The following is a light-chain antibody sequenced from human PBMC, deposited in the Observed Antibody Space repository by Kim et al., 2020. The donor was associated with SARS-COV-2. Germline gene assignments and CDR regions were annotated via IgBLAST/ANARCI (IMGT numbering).Light chain of an antibody. J-gene: IGKJ5*01. CDR1: QDIRND. V-gene: IGKV1-17*01. CDR2: GAS. Sequence: ASVGGRVTITCRASQDIRNDLGLYQQNPGRAPKLLIHGASSLQSGVPSRFRRSGSGTEFPLTISSVQPEDFSTYFCLQHSTYPFTFGQGTRLEIK. CDR3: LQHSTYPFT.